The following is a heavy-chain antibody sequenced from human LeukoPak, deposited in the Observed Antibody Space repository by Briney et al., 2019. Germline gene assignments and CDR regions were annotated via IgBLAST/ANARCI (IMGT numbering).Heavy chain of an antibody. V-gene: IGHV1-8*02. CDR3: ARGAWWIQLWLRGYHNWFDP. CDR2: MNPKSGNT. CDR1: GYTFTDHY. D-gene: IGHD5-18*01. J-gene: IGHJ5*02. Sequence: ASVKVSCTASGYTFTDHYLHWLRQTTGQGLEWMGWMNPKSGNTGYAQTFQGRVIMTRNTSISTAYMELSSLRSEDTAVYYCARGAWWIQLWLRGYHNWFDPWGQGTLVTVSS.